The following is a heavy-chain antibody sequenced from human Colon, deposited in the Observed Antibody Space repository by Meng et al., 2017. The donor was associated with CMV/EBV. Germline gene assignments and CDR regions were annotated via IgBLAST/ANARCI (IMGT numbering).Heavy chain of an antibody. D-gene: IGHD1-26*01. J-gene: IGHJ3*02. CDR1: GFTFSSYE. CDR3: TRDRRGSFYEPAFDI. Sequence: GGSLRLSCAASGFTFSSYEMNWVRQTPGKGLEGISYISAGGSSIYYADSVKGRFTISRDNAKNSVYLQMDNLGGDDTALYYCTRDRRGSFYEPAFDIWGQGTVVTVSS. V-gene: IGHV3-48*03. CDR2: ISAGGSSI.